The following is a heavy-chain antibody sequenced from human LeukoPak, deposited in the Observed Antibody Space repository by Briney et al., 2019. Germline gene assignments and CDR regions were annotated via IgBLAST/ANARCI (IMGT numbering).Heavy chain of an antibody. CDR3: AKEIRGSSTSCNYYYMDV. D-gene: IGHD2-2*01. V-gene: IGHV3-33*06. J-gene: IGHJ6*03. Sequence: GGSLRFSCAASGFTFSSYGMHWVRQAPGKGLEWVAVIWYDGSNKYYADSVKGRFTISRDNSKNTLYLQMNSLRAEDTAVYYCAKEIRGSSTSCNYYYMDVWAKGPRSPSP. CDR2: IWYDGSNK. CDR1: GFTFSSYG.